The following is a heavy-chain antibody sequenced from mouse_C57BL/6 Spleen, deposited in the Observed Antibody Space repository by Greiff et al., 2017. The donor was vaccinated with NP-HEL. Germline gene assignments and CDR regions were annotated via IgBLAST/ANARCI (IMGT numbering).Heavy chain of an antibody. CDR2: ISYDGSN. V-gene: IGHV3-6*01. Sequence: EVQLQQSGPGLVKPSQSLSLTCSVTGYSITSGYYWNWIRQFPGNKLEWMGYISYDGSNNYNPSLKNRISITRDTSKNQFFLKLNSVTTEDTATYYCARGGVYYFDYWGQGTTLTVSS. CDR1: GYSITSGYY. CDR3: ARGGVYYFDY. J-gene: IGHJ2*01.